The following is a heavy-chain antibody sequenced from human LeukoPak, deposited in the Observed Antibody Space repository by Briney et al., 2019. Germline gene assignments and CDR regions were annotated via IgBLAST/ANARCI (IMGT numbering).Heavy chain of an antibody. V-gene: IGHV4-34*01. CDR3: ARDCSSTSCYRARFDY. Sequence: PSETLSLTCAVYGGSFSGYYWSWIRQPPGKGLEWIGEINHSGSTNYNPSLKSRVTISVDTSKNQFSLKLSSVTAADTAVYYCARDCSSTSCYRARFDYWGQGTLVTVSS. CDR1: GGSFSGYY. CDR2: INHSGST. D-gene: IGHD2-2*02. J-gene: IGHJ4*02.